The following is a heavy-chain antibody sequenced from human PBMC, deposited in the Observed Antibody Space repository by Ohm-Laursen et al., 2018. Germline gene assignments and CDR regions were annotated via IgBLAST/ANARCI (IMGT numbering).Heavy chain of an antibody. Sequence: SLRLSCAASGFTFSSYAMSWVRQAPGKGLEWVSAISGSGGSTYYADSVKGRFTISRDNAKNSLYLQMNSLRAEDTAVYYCATGDLLRFLEWLLPPFDYWGQGTLVTVSS. V-gene: IGHV3-23*01. CDR1: GFTFSSYA. J-gene: IGHJ4*02. D-gene: IGHD3-3*01. CDR3: ATGDLLRFLEWLLPPFDY. CDR2: ISGSGGST.